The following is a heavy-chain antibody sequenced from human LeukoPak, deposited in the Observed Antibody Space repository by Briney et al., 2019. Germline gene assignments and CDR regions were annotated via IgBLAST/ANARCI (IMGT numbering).Heavy chain of an antibody. CDR1: GFTFSDYS. Sequence: PGGSLRLSCAASGFTFSDYSMNWVRHGPGKGLEWVLYIDGSGDTIYYADSVKGRFTISRDNAKNSLDLQMNSLRDEDTAVYYCSRRFDCWGQGTLVTVSS. CDR3: SRRFDC. CDR2: IDGSGDTI. V-gene: IGHV3-48*02. J-gene: IGHJ4*02.